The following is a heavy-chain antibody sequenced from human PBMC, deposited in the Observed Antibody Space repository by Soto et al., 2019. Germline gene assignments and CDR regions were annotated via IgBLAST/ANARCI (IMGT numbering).Heavy chain of an antibody. CDR2: IYNSGAT. D-gene: IGHD3-22*01. Sequence: SETLSLTCSVSGDSMSSGSYYWSWIRQHPGKGLEWIGYIYNSGATYYNPSLKSRVTISVDTSKNQFSLKLSSVTAADTAVYYCARDADGGGYYYNYWGQGTMVTXSS. CDR1: GDSMSSGSYY. CDR3: ARDADGGGYYYNY. V-gene: IGHV4-31*03. J-gene: IGHJ4*02.